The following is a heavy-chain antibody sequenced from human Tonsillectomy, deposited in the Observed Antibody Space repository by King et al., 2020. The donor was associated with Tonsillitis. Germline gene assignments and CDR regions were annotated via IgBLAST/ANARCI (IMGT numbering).Heavy chain of an antibody. Sequence: PLQESGPGLVKPSETLSLTCTVSGGSISGYYWSWLRQPPGKGLEWIGYIYYSGYTNYNPSLKSRVTISVDTSKSQFSLKLSSVTAADTAVYYCARDRGGITNAFDFWGQGTMVTVSS. CDR3: ARDRGGITNAFDF. J-gene: IGHJ3*01. CDR2: IYYSGYT. D-gene: IGHD3-10*01. CDR1: GGSISGYY. V-gene: IGHV4-59*01.